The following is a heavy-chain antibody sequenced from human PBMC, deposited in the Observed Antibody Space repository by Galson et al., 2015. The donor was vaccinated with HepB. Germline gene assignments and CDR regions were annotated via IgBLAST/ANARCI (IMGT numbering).Heavy chain of an antibody. Sequence: SLRLSCAASGFTFSSYGVHWARQAPGKGLEWVAVIWYDGINKYYADSVKGRFTISRDNSKNTLYLQMYSLRAEDTAVYYCAGDLGAEYYFDYWGQGTLVTVSS. CDR2: IWYDGINK. J-gene: IGHJ4*02. CDR3: AGDLGAEYYFDY. D-gene: IGHD2/OR15-2a*01. CDR1: GFTFSSYG. V-gene: IGHV3-33*01.